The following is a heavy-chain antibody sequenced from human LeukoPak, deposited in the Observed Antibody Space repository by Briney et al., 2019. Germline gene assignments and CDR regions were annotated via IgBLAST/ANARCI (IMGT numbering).Heavy chain of an antibody. J-gene: IGHJ4*02. CDR2: ISAYNGNT. CDR1: GYTFTSYG. D-gene: IGHD5-12*01. Sequence: EASVKVSCKASGYTFTSYGISWVRQAPGQGLEWMGWISAYNGNTNYAQKLQGRVTMTTDTSTSTAYMELRSLRSDDTAVYYCARENEYSGYDYGSDYWGQGTLVTVSS. V-gene: IGHV1-18*01. CDR3: ARENEYSGYDYGSDY.